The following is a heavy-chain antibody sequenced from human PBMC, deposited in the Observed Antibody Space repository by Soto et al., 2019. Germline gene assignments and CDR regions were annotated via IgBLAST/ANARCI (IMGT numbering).Heavy chain of an antibody. CDR2: INAGNGNT. CDR3: ARDVGATGD. V-gene: IGHV1-3*01. J-gene: IGHJ4*02. D-gene: IGHD1-26*01. CDR1: GYTFTSYA. Sequence: QVQLVQSGAEVKKPGASVKVSCKASGYTFTSYAMHWVRQAPGQRLEWMGWINAGNGNTKYSQKFEGRVTITRDTSASTADMEMSSLRSEYTAVYSCARDVGATGDWGQGTLVTVSS.